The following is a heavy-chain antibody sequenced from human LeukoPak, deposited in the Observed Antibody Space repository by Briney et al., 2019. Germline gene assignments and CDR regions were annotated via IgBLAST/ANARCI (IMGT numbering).Heavy chain of an antibody. V-gene: IGHV3-48*02. J-gene: IGHJ5*02. CDR2: ISSSSSTI. CDR3: ARAHGCSSATCYHNWLDP. Sequence: PGGSLRLSCAASGFTFSSYSMNWVRQAPGKGLEWVSYISSSSSTIYYVDSVKGRFAVSRDNAKNSLYLQMNSLRDEDTAVYYCARAHGCSSATCYHNWLDPWGQGALVTVSS. D-gene: IGHD2-2*01. CDR1: GFTFSSYS.